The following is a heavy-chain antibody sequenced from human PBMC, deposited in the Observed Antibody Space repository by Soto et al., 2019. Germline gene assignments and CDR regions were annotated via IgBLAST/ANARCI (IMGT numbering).Heavy chain of an antibody. CDR1: GFTFSSYA. Sequence: GGSLRLSCAASGFTFSSYAMTWVRQAPGKGLEWVSTIYGIGGTTYYADSVKGRFTISRDNSKNTLYLQMTSLRADDTAVYYCAKDAHSMTTVTSGGFLFDYWGQGTLVTVSS. V-gene: IGHV3-23*01. J-gene: IGHJ4*02. D-gene: IGHD4-17*01. CDR3: AKDAHSMTTVTSGGFLFDY. CDR2: IYGIGGTT.